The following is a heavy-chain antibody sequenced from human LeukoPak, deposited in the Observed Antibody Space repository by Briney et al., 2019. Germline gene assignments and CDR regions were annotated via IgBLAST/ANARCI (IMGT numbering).Heavy chain of an antibody. Sequence: PSETLSVTCTVPVGSIIGYYWYWIRQPPGERLGWIGRIVDPGSTDYNPSLKSRVTVSVDTSKKQYSMKLTSVTAADTAVYYCARGGTATYYNADVWGQGTTVSVSS. D-gene: IGHD2-15*01. CDR3: ARGGTATYYNADV. CDR2: IVDPGST. CDR1: VGSIIGYY. J-gene: IGHJ6*02. V-gene: IGHV4-59*01.